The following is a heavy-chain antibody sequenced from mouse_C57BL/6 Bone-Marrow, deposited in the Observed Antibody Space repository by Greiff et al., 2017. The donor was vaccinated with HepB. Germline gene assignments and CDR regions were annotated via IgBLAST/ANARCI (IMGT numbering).Heavy chain of an antibody. V-gene: IGHV5-4*01. D-gene: IGHD1-1*01. CDR3: ARFYGSSHWYFDV. J-gene: IGHJ1*03. CDR2: ISDGGSYT. CDR1: GFTFSSYA. Sequence: VQLQQSGGGLVKPGGSLKLSCAASGFTFSSYAMSWVRQTPEKRLEWVATISDGGSYTYYPDNVKGRFTISRDNAKNNLYLQMSHLKSEDTAMYYCARFYGSSHWYFDVWGTGTTVTVSS.